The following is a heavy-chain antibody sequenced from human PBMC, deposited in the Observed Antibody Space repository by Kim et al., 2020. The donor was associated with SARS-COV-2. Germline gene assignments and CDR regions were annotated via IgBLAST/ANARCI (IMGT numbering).Heavy chain of an antibody. V-gene: IGHV3-30*02. CDR3: AKQGYIFELNTYYDMDL. D-gene: IGHD5-12*01. Sequence: LKGRFTVSRDYSQNTLCLQMNSLTAEDTAVYYCAKQGYIFELNTYYDMDLWGQGTTVTVSS. J-gene: IGHJ6*02.